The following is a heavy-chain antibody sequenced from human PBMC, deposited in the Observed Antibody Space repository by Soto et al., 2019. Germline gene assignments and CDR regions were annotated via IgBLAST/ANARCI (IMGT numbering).Heavy chain of an antibody. CDR2: IKEDGSEK. Sequence: GGSLRLSCAASGFTFSNYLMTWVRQAPGKGLEWVANIKEDGSEKHYVDSVKGRFTISRDNAKNSLYLQMNSLRVEDTAVYFCARESGENWTYEVDWGQGTLVTVSS. J-gene: IGHJ4*02. D-gene: IGHD1-7*01. V-gene: IGHV3-7*01. CDR1: GFTFSNYL. CDR3: ARESGENWTYEVD.